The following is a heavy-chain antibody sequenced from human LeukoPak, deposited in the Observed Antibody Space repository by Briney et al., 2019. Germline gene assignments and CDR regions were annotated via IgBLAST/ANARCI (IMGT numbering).Heavy chain of an antibody. Sequence: SVKVSCKASGGTFSSYAISWVRQAPGQGLEWMGGIIPIFGTANYAQKFQGRVTITADESTSTAYMELSSLRAEDTAVYYCGRVSESLVNGGVSWSFDNWGQGTLVTVSS. D-gene: IGHD2-15*01. V-gene: IGHV1-69*13. J-gene: IGHJ4*02. CDR1: GGTFSSYA. CDR2: IIPIFGTA. CDR3: GRVSESLVNGGVSWSFDN.